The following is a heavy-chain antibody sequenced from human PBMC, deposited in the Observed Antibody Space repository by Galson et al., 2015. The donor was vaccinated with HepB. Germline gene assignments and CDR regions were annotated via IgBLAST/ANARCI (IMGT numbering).Heavy chain of an antibody. Sequence: SLRLSCAASGFTFSTYAMNWVRQAPGKGLEWVSAISGSGDNTYYADSVKGRFTISRDNSKSTLYLRMNSLRVEDAAVYYCTKDAYGDYMPDSWGQGTLVIVSA. CDR1: GFTFSTYA. V-gene: IGHV3-23*01. J-gene: IGHJ4*02. CDR2: ISGSGDNT. D-gene: IGHD4-17*01. CDR3: TKDAYGDYMPDS.